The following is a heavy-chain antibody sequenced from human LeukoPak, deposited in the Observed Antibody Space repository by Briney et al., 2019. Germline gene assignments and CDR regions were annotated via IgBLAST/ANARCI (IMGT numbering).Heavy chain of an antibody. D-gene: IGHD4-11*01. CDR3: AKDAAANVDYPYYFDY. CDR2: ISSNGRTI. V-gene: IGHV3-11*01. Sequence: GGSLRLSCAASGFTFSDYYMSWIRQAPGKGLEWVSYISSNGRTIYYADAVKGRFTISRDNAKNSLYLQMNSLRAEDTAVYYCAKDAAANVDYPYYFDYWGQGALVTVSS. CDR1: GFTFSDYY. J-gene: IGHJ4*02.